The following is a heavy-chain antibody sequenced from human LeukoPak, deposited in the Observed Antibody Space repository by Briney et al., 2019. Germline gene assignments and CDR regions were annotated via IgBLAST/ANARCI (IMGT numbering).Heavy chain of an antibody. J-gene: IGHJ4*02. Sequence: SEPLSPTCTVSDDSISSNDYYWGWIRQPPGKGLEWIGSISYSGSTYFKPSLKSRVTISVDTSKNQFSLKLSSVTAADTAVYYCARRCAGGDCYGAFDYWGQGTLVTVSS. CDR1: DDSISSNDYY. CDR3: ARRCAGGDCYGAFDY. CDR2: ISYSGST. V-gene: IGHV4-39*01. D-gene: IGHD2-21*01.